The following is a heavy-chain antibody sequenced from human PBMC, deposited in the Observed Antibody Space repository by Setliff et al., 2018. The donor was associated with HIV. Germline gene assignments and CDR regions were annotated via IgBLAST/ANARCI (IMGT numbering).Heavy chain of an antibody. V-gene: IGHV4-30-2*01. J-gene: IGHJ4*02. CDR3: ASPASGGSSGQYHY. CDR1: GGSISSGGYS. D-gene: IGHD6-19*01. CDR2: IYHSGST. Sequence: PSQTLSLTCAVSGGSISSGGYSWNWIRQPPGKGLEWIGYIYHSGSTFYNPSLKSRVTISVDTSKNQFSLKLSSVTAADTAVYYCASPASGGSSGQYHYWGQGTLVTVSS.